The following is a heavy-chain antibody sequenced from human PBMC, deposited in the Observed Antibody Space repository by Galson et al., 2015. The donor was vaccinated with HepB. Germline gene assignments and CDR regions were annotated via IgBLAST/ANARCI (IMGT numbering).Heavy chain of an antibody. V-gene: IGHV4-39*01. CDR3: TRHGLIGSGGYEGFFDY. Sequence: ETLSLTCTVSGGSFSSNTYYWGWIRQPPGQGLEWIGSIYDSGSTYYNPSLKTRVTISVDTSKNQFSLKLTSVTAADRAVYYCTRHGLIGSGGYEGFFDYWGQGTLVTVSS. CDR2: IYDSGST. J-gene: IGHJ4*02. D-gene: IGHD5-12*01. CDR1: GGSFSSNTYY.